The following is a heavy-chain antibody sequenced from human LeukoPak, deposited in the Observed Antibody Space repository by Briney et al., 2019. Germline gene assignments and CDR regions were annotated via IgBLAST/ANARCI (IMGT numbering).Heavy chain of an antibody. D-gene: IGHD3-3*01. CDR2: IYYSGST. Sequence: SETLPLTCTVSGGSISSYYWSWIRQPPGKGLEWIGYIYYSGSTNYNPSLKSRVTISVDTSKNQFSLKLSSVTAADPAVYYCARDRSGYPDSWGQGTLVTVSS. V-gene: IGHV4-59*01. CDR1: GGSISSYY. J-gene: IGHJ4*02. CDR3: ARDRSGYPDS.